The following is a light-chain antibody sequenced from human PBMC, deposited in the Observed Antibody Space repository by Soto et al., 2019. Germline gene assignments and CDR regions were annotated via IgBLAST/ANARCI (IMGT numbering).Light chain of an antibody. CDR3: CSYANYNTL. J-gene: IGLJ2*01. Sequence: QSALTQPPSASGSPGQSGTISYTGTSSDVGADKYVSWYQQHPGKAPKLMIYEVTKRPSGVPERFSGSKSGNTASLTVSGLQAEDEADYYCCSYANYNTLFGGGTKLTVL. V-gene: IGLV2-8*01. CDR2: EVT. CDR1: SSDVGADKY.